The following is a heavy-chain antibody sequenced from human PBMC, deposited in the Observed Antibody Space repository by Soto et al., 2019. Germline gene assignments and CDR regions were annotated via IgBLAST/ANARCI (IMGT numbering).Heavy chain of an antibody. CDR2: INHSGST. CDR1: GGSFSGYY. CDR3: ARGTIYFVSGSYYKEGGYYYYGMDV. Sequence: SETLSLTCAVYGGSFSGYYWSWIRQPPGKGLEWIGEINHSGSTNYNPSLKSRVTISVDTSKNQFSLKLSSVTAADTAVYYCARGTIYFVSGSYYKEGGYYYYGMDVWGQGTTVTVSS. V-gene: IGHV4-34*01. D-gene: IGHD3-10*01. J-gene: IGHJ6*02.